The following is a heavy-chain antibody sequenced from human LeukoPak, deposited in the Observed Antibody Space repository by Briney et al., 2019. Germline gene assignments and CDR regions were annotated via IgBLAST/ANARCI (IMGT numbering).Heavy chain of an antibody. D-gene: IGHD6-19*01. CDR3: GRSRGAGPGAHFDV. CDR2: TSASGSYT. V-gene: IGHV3-11*03. J-gene: IGHJ4*02. Sequence: PGGSLRLSCAASGFSFSDEYMSWIRQAPGQGLEWISYTSASGSYTNYADSVKGRFTISRDNAKNSLYLQMNSLRAEDTAVYYCGRSRGAGPGAHFDVWGQGTLVTVSS. CDR1: GFSFSDEY.